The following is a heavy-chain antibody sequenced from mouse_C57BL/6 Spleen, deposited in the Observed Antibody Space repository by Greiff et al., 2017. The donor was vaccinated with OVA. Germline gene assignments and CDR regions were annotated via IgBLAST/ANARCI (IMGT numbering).Heavy chain of an antibody. CDR1: GFSLTSYG. Sequence: VKLMESGPGLVQPSQSLSITCTVSGFSLTSYGVHWVRQSPGKGLEWLGVIWSGGSTDYNAAFISRLSISKDNSKSQVFFKMNSLQADDTAIYYCARNWELGRNYFDYWGQGTTLTVSS. D-gene: IGHD4-1*01. CDR3: ARNWELGRNYFDY. V-gene: IGHV2-2*01. J-gene: IGHJ2*01. CDR2: IWSGGST.